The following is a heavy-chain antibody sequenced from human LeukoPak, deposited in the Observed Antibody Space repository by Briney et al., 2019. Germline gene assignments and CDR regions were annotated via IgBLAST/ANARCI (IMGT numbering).Heavy chain of an antibody. CDR3: ARGPIAVANDFDS. V-gene: IGHV1-69*04. J-gene: IGHJ4*02. Sequence: SVKVSCKASGGTFTSFGISWVRQAPGQGLEWMGRIIPVLDIADYAQKFQGRVTITADKSTTAAYMQLINLRSEDTAFYYCARGPIAVANDFDSWGQGTLVTVSS. CDR2: IIPVLDIA. D-gene: IGHD6-19*01. CDR1: GGTFTSFG.